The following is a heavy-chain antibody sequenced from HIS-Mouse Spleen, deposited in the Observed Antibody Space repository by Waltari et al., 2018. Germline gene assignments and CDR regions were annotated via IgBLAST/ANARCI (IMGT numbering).Heavy chain of an antibody. CDR3: ARARVTSARRLYFDY. CDR1: GCSISSGGYS. V-gene: IGHV4-30-2*01. Sequence: QLQLQESGSGLVKPSQTLSLTCAVSGCSISSGGYSWRWIRQPPGKGLEWIGYIYHSGSTYYNPSLKSRVTISVDRSKNQFSLKLSSVTAADTAVYYCARARVTSARRLYFDYWGQGTLVTVSS. D-gene: IGHD6-6*01. CDR2: IYHSGST. J-gene: IGHJ4*02.